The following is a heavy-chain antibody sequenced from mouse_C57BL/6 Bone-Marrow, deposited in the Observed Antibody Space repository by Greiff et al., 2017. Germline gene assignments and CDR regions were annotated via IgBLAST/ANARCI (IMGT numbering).Heavy chain of an antibody. CDR2: INPSNGGT. CDR1: GYTFTSYW. Sequence: QVQLQQPGTELVKPGASVKLSCKASGYTFTSYWMHWVKQRPGQGLEWIGNINPSNGGTNYNEKFKSKATLTVAKSSSTAYMQLSSLTSEDSAVYYCARSGGYYSNDAMDDWGQGTSVTVSS. CDR3: ARSGGYYSNDAMDD. V-gene: IGHV1-53*01. D-gene: IGHD2-5*01. J-gene: IGHJ4*01.